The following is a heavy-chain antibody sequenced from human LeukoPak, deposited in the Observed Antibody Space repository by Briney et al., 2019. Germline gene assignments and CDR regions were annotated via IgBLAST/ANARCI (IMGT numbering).Heavy chain of an antibody. J-gene: IGHJ1*01. D-gene: IGHD2-21*01. CDR2: IYSGGST. CDR1: GVTVGTNS. Sequence: GGSLRLSCAASGVTVGTNSMSWARQSPGRGLEWVSVIYSGGSTYNADSVNGRFTVSRDNSRNTLFLQMNNLRAEDTALYFCASAREYCGSAECYEYFQHWGQGTLVIVSS. V-gene: IGHV3-53*01. CDR3: ASAREYCGSAECYEYFQH.